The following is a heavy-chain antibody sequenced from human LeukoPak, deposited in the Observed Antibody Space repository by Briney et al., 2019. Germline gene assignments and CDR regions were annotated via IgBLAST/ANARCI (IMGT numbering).Heavy chain of an antibody. CDR2: ISYDGSNK. CDR3: ARDLFESGYYTNSGY. Sequence: GRSLRLSCAASGFTFSSYAMHWVRQALGKGLEWVAVISYDGSNKYYADSVKGRFTISRDNSKNTLYLQMNSLRAEDTAVYYCARDLFESGYYTNSGYWGQGTLVTVSS. J-gene: IGHJ4*02. V-gene: IGHV3-30*01. CDR1: GFTFSSYA. D-gene: IGHD3-3*01.